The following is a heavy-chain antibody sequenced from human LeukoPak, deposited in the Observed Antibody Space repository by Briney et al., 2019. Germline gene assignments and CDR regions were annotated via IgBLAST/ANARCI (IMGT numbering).Heavy chain of an antibody. Sequence: PGGSLRLSCAASGFTFSSYAMSWVRQAPGKGLEWVSTISGRDDSTYYADSVKGRFTISRDNSKNTLYLQMNSLRAEDTAVYYCAKSHHVTAIDYWGQGTLVTVSS. D-gene: IGHD2-21*02. CDR1: GFTFSSYA. J-gene: IGHJ4*02. CDR2: ISGRDDST. CDR3: AKSHHVTAIDY. V-gene: IGHV3-23*01.